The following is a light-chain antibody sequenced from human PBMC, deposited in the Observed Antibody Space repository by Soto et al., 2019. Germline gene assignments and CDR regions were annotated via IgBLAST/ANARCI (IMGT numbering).Light chain of an antibody. J-gene: IGKJ1*01. CDR2: GAS. CDR1: QSVGSNY. Sequence: ESVLTQSPVTLSLSPGERATLSCRASQSVGSNYLAWYQQKPGQSPRPVIYGASNRATGIPDRFSGSGSGTDFTLTISKVEPEDFAVYYCHQYGRSPWTFGQGTKV. CDR3: HQYGRSPWT. V-gene: IGKV3-20*01.